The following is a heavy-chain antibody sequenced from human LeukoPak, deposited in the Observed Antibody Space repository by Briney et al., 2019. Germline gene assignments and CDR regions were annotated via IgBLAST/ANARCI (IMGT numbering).Heavy chain of an antibody. Sequence: PGGSLRLSCAASGFTFSSYAMSWGCEAPGRGLEWVSGIRCDEGYKYDTDPVKGQFTIPRDNCKNPLYLQMSSLRAEDTAVYYCVKDGSGSYYTYYFDYWGQGTLVTVSS. J-gene: IGHJ4*02. V-gene: IGHV3-23*01. CDR3: VKDGSGSYYTYYFDY. D-gene: IGHD3-10*01. CDR2: IRCDEGYK. CDR1: GFTFSSYA.